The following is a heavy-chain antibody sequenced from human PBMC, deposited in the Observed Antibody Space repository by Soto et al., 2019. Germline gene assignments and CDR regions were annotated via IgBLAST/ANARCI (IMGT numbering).Heavy chain of an antibody. J-gene: IGHJ4*02. Sequence: QVQLVQSGAEVKKPGSSVKVSCKASGGTFSSYAISWVRQAPGQGLEWMGGIITIFGTANYAQKFQGRVTITADESTSTAYMELKSRRSEDTAVYYCTPDCSSTSFYPSSYWVQGTLVTASS. CDR2: IITIFGTA. D-gene: IGHD2-2*01. CDR3: TPDCSSTSFYPSSY. CDR1: GGTFSSYA. V-gene: IGHV1-69*01.